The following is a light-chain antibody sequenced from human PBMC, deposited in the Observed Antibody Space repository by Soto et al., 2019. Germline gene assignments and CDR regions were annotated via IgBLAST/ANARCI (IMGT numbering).Light chain of an antibody. CDR3: QQYGSSPFT. J-gene: IGKJ5*01. CDR1: QSVRSSY. V-gene: IGKV3-20*01. CDR2: GAS. Sequence: EIVLTQSPGTLSLSPGERVTLSCRASQSVRSSYLAWYQQKPGQAPRLLISGASSMATGIPDRFSGSGSGTDFTLTISRLEPEDFAVYYCQQYGSSPFTLGQGTRLESK.